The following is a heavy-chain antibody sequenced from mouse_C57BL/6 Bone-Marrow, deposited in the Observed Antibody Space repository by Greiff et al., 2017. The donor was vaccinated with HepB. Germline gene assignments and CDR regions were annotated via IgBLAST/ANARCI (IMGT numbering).Heavy chain of an antibody. CDR3: ARFHYGSY. CDR1: GNTFTSYW. Sequence: QVQLQQPGAELVMPGASVKLSCKASGNTFTSYWMHWVKQRPGQGLEWIGEIDPSDSYTNYNQKFKGKSTLTVDKSSSTAYMQLSSLTSEDSAVYYCARFHYGSYWGQGTTLTVSS. D-gene: IGHD1-1*01. V-gene: IGHV1-69*01. J-gene: IGHJ2*01. CDR2: IDPSDSYT.